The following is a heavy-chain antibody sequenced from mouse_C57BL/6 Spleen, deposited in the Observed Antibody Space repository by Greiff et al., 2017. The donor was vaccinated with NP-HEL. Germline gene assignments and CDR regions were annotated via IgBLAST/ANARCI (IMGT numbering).Heavy chain of an antibody. CDR1: GYTFTSYW. Sequence: QVQLQQSGAELVMPGASVKLSCKASGYTFTSYWMHWVKQRPGQGLEWIGEIDPSDSYTNYNQKFKGKSTLTVDKSSSTAYMQLSSLTSEDSAVYYCARVPYYGSSYDAMDYWGQGTSVTVSS. V-gene: IGHV1-69*01. D-gene: IGHD1-1*01. CDR3: ARVPYYGSSYDAMDY. CDR2: IDPSDSYT. J-gene: IGHJ4*01.